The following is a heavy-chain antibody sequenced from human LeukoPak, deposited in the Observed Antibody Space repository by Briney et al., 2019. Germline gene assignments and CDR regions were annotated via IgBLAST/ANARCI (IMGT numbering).Heavy chain of an antibody. Sequence: PSETLSLTCTVSGGSISTYYWSWIRQPPGKGLEWIGNIYYSGSTIYNPSLKSRVTMSVDTSKNQFSLKLSSVTAADTAVYYCARRYCSGDICYDAFDIWGQGTMVTVSS. CDR2: IYYSGST. J-gene: IGHJ3*02. CDR1: GGSISTYY. V-gene: IGHV4-59*08. D-gene: IGHD2-15*01. CDR3: ARRYCSGDICYDAFDI.